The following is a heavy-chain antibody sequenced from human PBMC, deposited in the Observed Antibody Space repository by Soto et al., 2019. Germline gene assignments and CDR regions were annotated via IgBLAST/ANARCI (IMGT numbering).Heavy chain of an antibody. D-gene: IGHD3-16*01. CDR1: GGSISSDGYY. J-gene: IGHJ5*02. CDR3: ARVGGINWFDP. Sequence: QVQLQESGPGLVKPSQTLSLTCTVSGGSISSDGYYCSWIRQHPRKALEWIGYIYYSGSTYYNPSLKSRVTIAGDTSKNQVSLKLSSVTAADTAVYYCARVGGINWFDPWCQGTLVTVSS. V-gene: IGHV4-31*03. CDR2: IYYSGST.